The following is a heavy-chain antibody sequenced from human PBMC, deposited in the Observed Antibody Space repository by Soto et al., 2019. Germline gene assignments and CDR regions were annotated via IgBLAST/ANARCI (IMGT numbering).Heavy chain of an antibody. CDR1: GFTFSSYG. V-gene: IGHV3-33*01. CDR2: IWYDGSNK. D-gene: IGHD1-26*01. CDR3: ARGVGSYYGGVSY. J-gene: IGHJ4*02. Sequence: QVQLVESGGGVVQPGRSLRLSCAASGFTFSSYGMHWVRQAPGKGLEWVAVIWYDGSNKYYADSVKGRFTISRDNSKNTLYLQMNSLSAEDTAVYYCARGVGSYYGGVSYWGQGTLVTVSS.